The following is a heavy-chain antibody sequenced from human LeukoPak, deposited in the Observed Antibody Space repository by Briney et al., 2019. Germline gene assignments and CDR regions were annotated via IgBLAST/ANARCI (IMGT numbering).Heavy chain of an antibody. CDR2: MNPNSGNT. D-gene: IGHD6-13*01. CDR1: GYTFTSYD. J-gene: IGHJ5*02. Sequence: ASVKVSCKASGYTFTSYDINWVRQATGQGLEWMGWMNPNSGNTGYAQKFQGRVTMTRSTSISTAYMELSSLRSEDTAVYYCARGDSSSWYYPNWFDPWGQGTLVTVSS. V-gene: IGHV1-8*01. CDR3: ARGDSSSWYYPNWFDP.